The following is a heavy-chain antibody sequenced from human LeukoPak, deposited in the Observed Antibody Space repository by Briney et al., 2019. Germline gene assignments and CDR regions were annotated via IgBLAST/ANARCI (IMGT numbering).Heavy chain of an antibody. CDR3: ARRGTTMVRGVIIPFDY. Sequence: GESLKISCKGSGYSFTSYWISWVRQMPEKGLEWMGRIDPSDSYTNYSPSFQGHVTISADKSISTAYLQWSSLKASDTAMYYCARRGTTMVRGVIIPFDYWGQGTLVTVSS. CDR2: IDPSDSYT. V-gene: IGHV5-10-1*01. D-gene: IGHD3-10*01. CDR1: GYSFTSYW. J-gene: IGHJ4*02.